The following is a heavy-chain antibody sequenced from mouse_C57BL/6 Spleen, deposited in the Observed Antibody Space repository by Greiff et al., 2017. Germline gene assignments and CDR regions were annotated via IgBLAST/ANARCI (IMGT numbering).Heavy chain of an antibody. CDR2: ISNLAYSI. Sequence: EVQGVESGGGLVQPGGSLKLSCAASGFTFSDYGMAWVRQAPRKGPEWVAFISNLAYSIYYADTVTGRFTISRENAKNTLYLEMSSLRSEDTAMYYCARLGSYGYFDVWGTGTTVTVSS. CDR1: GFTFSDYG. D-gene: IGHD2-14*01. CDR3: ARLGSYGYFDV. J-gene: IGHJ1*03. V-gene: IGHV5-15*01.